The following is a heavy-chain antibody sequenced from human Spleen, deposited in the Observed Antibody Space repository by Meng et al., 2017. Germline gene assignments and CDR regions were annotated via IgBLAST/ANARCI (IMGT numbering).Heavy chain of an antibody. D-gene: IGHD1-14*01. J-gene: IGHJ4*02. CDR1: DYSITSGYC. CDR2: IFRSGTT. CDR3: ARETGLRYYFDS. Sequence: SETLSLTCAVSDYSITSGYCWGWVRQPPGKGPEWIGGIFRSGTTYYNPSLKSRVTISVDTSKNQFSLKLSSVTAADTAVYYCARETGLRYYFDSWGQGTLVTVSS. V-gene: IGHV4-38-2*02.